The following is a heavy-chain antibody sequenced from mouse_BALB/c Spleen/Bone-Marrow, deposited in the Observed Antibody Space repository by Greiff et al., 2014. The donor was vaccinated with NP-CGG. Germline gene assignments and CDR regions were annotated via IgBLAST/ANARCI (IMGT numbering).Heavy chain of an antibody. D-gene: IGHD1-1*01. CDR3: ARATTDAMDY. V-gene: IGHV1-54*01. CDR1: GYAFTNYL. CDR2: INSGSGGT. Sequence: QVQLKESGAELVRPGTSVKVSCKGSGYAFTNYLIEWVKQRPGQGLEWIGVINSGSGGTKYNEKFKGKATLTADKSSSTAYMQLSSLTSDDSAVYFCARATTDAMDYWGQGTSVPVSS. J-gene: IGHJ4*01.